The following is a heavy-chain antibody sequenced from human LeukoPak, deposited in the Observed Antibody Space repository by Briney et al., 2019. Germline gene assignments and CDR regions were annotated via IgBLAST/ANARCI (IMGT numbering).Heavy chain of an antibody. Sequence: GRSLRLSCAASGFPFSSYAMHWVRQAPGKGLEWVAVISYDGSNTYYADSVKGRFTISRDNSKNTLNLQMNSLRTEDMAVYYCPRGSVMTTPLGAFDFWGQGTMVTVSS. CDR1: GFPFSSYA. CDR3: PRGSVMTTPLGAFDF. D-gene: IGHD4-11*01. V-gene: IGHV3-30-3*01. CDR2: ISYDGSNT. J-gene: IGHJ3*01.